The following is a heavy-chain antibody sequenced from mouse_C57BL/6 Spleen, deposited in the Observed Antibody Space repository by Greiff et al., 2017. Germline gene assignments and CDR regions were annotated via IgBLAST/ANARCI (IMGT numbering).Heavy chain of an antibody. CDR3: ASESYYGNYFYAMDY. CDR2: ISSGGSYT. Sequence: EVKLVESGGDLVKPGGSLKLSCAASGFTFSSYGMSWVRQTPDKRLEWVATISSGGSYTYYPNSVKGRFTLSRDNAKNTLYLQMSSLKSEDTAMYNCASESYYGNYFYAMDYWGQGTSVTVSS. CDR1: GFTFSSYG. D-gene: IGHD2-1*01. J-gene: IGHJ4*01. V-gene: IGHV5-6*01.